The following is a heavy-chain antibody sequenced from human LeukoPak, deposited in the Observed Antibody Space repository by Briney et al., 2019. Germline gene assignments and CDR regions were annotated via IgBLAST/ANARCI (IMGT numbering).Heavy chain of an antibody. D-gene: IGHD2-8*01. CDR1: GFTVSSNY. CDR2: MYGVGST. J-gene: IGHJ5*02. Sequence: PGGSLRLSCAASGFTVSSNYMSWVRQAPGKGLELVSVMYGVGSTYYADSVTGRFTISRDNSKNTLYPQMNSLSAEDTAVYYCARGGMLLSWFDPWGQGTLVTVSS. CDR3: ARGGMLLSWFDP. V-gene: IGHV3-53*01.